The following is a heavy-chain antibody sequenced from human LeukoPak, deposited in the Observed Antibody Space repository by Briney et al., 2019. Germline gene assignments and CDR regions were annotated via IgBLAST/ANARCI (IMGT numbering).Heavy chain of an antibody. Sequence: GGSLRLSCATPGFTFSSYAMSWVRQAPGKGLEWVSAISGSGGSTYYADSVKGRFTISRDNSKNTLYLQMNSLRAEDTAVYYCAKEGYDFWSGYRNWFDPWGQGTLVTVSS. CDR2: ISGSGGST. J-gene: IGHJ5*02. V-gene: IGHV3-23*01. CDR1: GFTFSSYA. D-gene: IGHD3-3*01. CDR3: AKEGYDFWSGYRNWFDP.